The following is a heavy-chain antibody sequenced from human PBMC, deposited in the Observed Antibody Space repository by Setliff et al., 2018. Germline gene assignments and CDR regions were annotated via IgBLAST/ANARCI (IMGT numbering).Heavy chain of an antibody. CDR1: GGSISPYY. Sequence: SETLSLTCSVSGGSISPYYWIWIRQPPGEGLEWIGNINDSGSTYYNPSLKSRVTISVDTSKNQFSLKMTSVTAADTAVYYCARHGLHCTNGICPPPFDPWGQGTLVTVSS. CDR2: INDSGST. V-gene: IGHV4-59*08. CDR3: ARHGLHCTNGICPPPFDP. J-gene: IGHJ5*02. D-gene: IGHD2-8*01.